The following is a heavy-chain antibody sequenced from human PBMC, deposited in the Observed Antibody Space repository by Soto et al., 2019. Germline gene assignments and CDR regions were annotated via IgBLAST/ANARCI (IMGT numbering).Heavy chain of an antibody. J-gene: IGHJ5*02. CDR3: AKLSCTSSTCYFPGWFDP. CDR1: CDSISGGASF. Sequence: PSETLSLTCTVSCDSISGGASFWSWIRQPPGKGLEWIANVYYSGSSCYNPSLKSRLTISVDTTKNQFSLQLKSMTAADTAVYYCAKLSCTSSTCYFPGWFDPWGQGTLVTVSS. D-gene: IGHD2-2*01. V-gene: IGHV4-31*03. CDR2: VYYSGSS.